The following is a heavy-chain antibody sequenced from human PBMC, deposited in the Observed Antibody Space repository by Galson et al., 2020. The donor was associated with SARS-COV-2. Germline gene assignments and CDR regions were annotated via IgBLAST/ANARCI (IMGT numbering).Heavy chain of an antibody. CDR3: ARGDVDIGLRYYFDY. Sequence: SETLSLTCTVSGGSLSSYYWSWIRQPPGKGLEWIGYIYYSGSTNYNPSLKSRVTISVDTSKNQFSLKLSSVTAADTAVYYCARGDVDIGLRYYFDYWGQGTLVTVSS. CDR2: IYYSGST. V-gene: IGHV4-59*01. D-gene: IGHD5-12*01. CDR1: GGSLSSYY. J-gene: IGHJ4*02.